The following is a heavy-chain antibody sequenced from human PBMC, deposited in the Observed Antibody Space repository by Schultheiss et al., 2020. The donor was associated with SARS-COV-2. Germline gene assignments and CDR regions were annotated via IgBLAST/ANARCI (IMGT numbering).Heavy chain of an antibody. CDR2: IKQDGSGK. CDR3: ARVNHRGGNWFDP. Sequence: GGSLRLSCAASGFTFSSYAMHWVRQAPGKGLEWVANIKQDGSGKYYVDYVKGRFTISRDNAKNSLYLQMDSLRAEDTALYYCARVNHRGGNWFDPWGQGTLVTVSS. V-gene: IGHV3-7*01. CDR1: GFTFSSYA. J-gene: IGHJ5*02. D-gene: IGHD3-10*01.